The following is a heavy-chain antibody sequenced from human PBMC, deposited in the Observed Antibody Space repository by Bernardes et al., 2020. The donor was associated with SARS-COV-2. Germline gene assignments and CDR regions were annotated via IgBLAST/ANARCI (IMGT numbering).Heavy chain of an antibody. Sequence: ASVKVSCKASGYTFTGYYIHWVRQAPGQGLEWMGWISPNSGGANYAQKFQGRVTMTRDTSISTAYMELSRLTSDDTAFYYCARVEDKLLWFGELPNWFDPWGQGTLVTVSS. CDR1: GYTFTGYY. CDR2: ISPNSGGA. D-gene: IGHD3-10*01. CDR3: ARVEDKLLWFGELPNWFDP. J-gene: IGHJ5*02. V-gene: IGHV1-2*02.